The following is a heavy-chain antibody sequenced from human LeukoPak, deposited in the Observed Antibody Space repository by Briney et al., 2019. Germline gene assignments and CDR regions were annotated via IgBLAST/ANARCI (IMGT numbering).Heavy chain of an antibody. D-gene: IGHD3-10*01. J-gene: IGHJ4*02. Sequence: ASVKVSCKAPGYTFSDYHIHWVRQAPGQGLEWMGRISPNSGDTNYAQKFQGRVTMSRDTSISTADMELSSLRSDDTAIYYCRLWLGDSQGPDYWGQGTLVTVSS. V-gene: IGHV1-2*06. CDR1: GYTFSDYH. CDR3: RLWLGDSQGPDY. CDR2: ISPNSGDT.